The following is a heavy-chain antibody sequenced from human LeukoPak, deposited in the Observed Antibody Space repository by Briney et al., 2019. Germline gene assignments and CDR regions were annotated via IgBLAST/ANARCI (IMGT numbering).Heavy chain of an antibody. J-gene: IGHJ4*02. Sequence: PGGSLRLSCAASGFTFTTYAMSWVRQAPGKGLEWVSAISGSGGSTYYADSVKGRFTISRDNSRNTLYLQMNSLRAEDTAVYYCAAPHGGYDPYAHYWGQGTLVTVSS. CDR1: GFTFTTYA. CDR3: AAPHGGYDPYAHY. V-gene: IGHV3-23*01. D-gene: IGHD5-12*01. CDR2: ISGSGGST.